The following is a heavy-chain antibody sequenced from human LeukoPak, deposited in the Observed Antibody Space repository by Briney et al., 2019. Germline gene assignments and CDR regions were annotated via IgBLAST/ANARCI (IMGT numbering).Heavy chain of an antibody. CDR2: IGTAGDT. Sequence: GGSLRLSCAASGFTFSSYEMHWVRQATGKGLEWVSAIGTAGDTYYPGSVKGRFTISRENAKNSLYLQMNSLRAGDTAVYYCARSSGYFGVYYFDYWGQGTLVTVSS. J-gene: IGHJ4*02. D-gene: IGHD3-22*01. CDR1: GFTFSSYE. CDR3: ARSSGYFGVYYFDY. V-gene: IGHV3-13*01.